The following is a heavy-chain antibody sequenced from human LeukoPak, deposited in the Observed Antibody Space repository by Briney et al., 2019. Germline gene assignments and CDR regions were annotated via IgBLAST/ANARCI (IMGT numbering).Heavy chain of an antibody. V-gene: IGHV5-51*01. CDR3: ARPPSMYTPEYFDY. J-gene: IGHJ4*02. CDR1: GYSFTSHW. CDR2: IYPSDSDT. D-gene: IGHD2-15*01. Sequence: GESLKISCKGSGYSFTSHWIGWVRQMSGKGLEWVGIIYPSDSDTRYSPSFQGQVTISADKSINTAYLQWSGLKASDTAIYYCARPPSMYTPEYFDYWGQGTLVTVSS.